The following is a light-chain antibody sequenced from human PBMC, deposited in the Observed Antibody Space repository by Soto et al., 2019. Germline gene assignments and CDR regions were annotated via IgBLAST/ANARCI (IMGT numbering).Light chain of an antibody. J-gene: IGKJ1*01. CDR3: QQYKSLWT. Sequence: DFQMTQCPSTRSACVGDSATITCRASQNISSWWAWYQQKPGKEHKLLSDDASSWESGVPSRFSGSGCGTEFTFTMSSLQPDGFATYYCQQYKSLWTFRQGAKV. CDR2: DAS. CDR1: QNISSW. V-gene: IGKV1-5*01.